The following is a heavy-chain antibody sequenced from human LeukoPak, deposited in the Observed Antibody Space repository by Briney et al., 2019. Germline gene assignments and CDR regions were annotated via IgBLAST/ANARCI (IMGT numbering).Heavy chain of an antibody. J-gene: IGHJ4*02. Sequence: GSLRLSCAASGFTFSGYAMSWVRQAPGKGLEWVSAISGSGGSTYYADSVKGRFTISRDNSKNTLYLQMNSLRAEDTAVYYCAKTLGYYDFWSGSLGALDYWGQGTLVTVSS. V-gene: IGHV3-23*01. D-gene: IGHD3-3*01. CDR3: AKTLGYYDFWSGSLGALDY. CDR2: ISGSGGST. CDR1: GFTFSGYA.